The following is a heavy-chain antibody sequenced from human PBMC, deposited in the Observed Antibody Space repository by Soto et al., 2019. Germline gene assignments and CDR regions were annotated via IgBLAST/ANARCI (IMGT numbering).Heavy chain of an antibody. J-gene: IGHJ6*02. CDR3: ARGYCSGGSCTYYYGMDV. D-gene: IGHD2-15*01. CDR2: IWYDGSNK. Sequence: QVQLVESGGGVVQPGRSLRLSCAASGFTFSSYGMHWVRQAPGKGLEWVADIWYDGSNKYYADSVKGRFTISRDNSKNTLYLQMNSLRAEDTAVYYCARGYCSGGSCTYYYGMDVWGQGTTVTVSS. V-gene: IGHV3-33*01. CDR1: GFTFSSYG.